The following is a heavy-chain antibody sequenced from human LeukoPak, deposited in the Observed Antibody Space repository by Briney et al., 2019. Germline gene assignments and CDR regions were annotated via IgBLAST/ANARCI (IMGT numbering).Heavy chain of an antibody. CDR3: ARLSDNIAATDY. Sequence: SVKVSCKASGGTFSSYAISWVRQAPGQGLEWMGRIIPILGIANYAQKFQGRVTITVDKSTSTAYMELSSLRSEDTAVYYCARLSDNIAATDYWGQGTLVTVSS. CDR2: IIPILGIA. D-gene: IGHD6-13*01. CDR1: GGTFSSYA. J-gene: IGHJ4*02. V-gene: IGHV1-69*04.